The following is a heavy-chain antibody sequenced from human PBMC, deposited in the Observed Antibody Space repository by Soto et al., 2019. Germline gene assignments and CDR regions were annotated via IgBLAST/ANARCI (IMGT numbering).Heavy chain of an antibody. CDR1: GFSFTSYY. CDR3: AAPGGHHFGMDV. D-gene: IGHD2-15*01. V-gene: IGHV1-46*01. CDR2: IHPSDGST. Sequence: QVQLVQSGAEVKKPGASVQVSCKASGFSFTSYYMHWVRQAPGQGLEWMGLIHPSDGSTSYPHKFQGRVTMTTDTSTSTLYMELSSLTFADTAVYFCAAPGGHHFGMDVWGQGTTVTVSS. J-gene: IGHJ6*02.